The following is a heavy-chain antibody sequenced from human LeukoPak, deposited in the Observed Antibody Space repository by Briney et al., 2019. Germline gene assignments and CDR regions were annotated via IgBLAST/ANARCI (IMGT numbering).Heavy chain of an antibody. CDR2: IYYSGST. D-gene: IGHD6-19*01. CDR3: ARHQSVAGAASLFAS. CDR1: GGSISSYY. V-gene: IGHV4-59*08. J-gene: IGHJ4*02. Sequence: SETLSLTCTVSGGSISSYYWSWIRQPPGKGLEWIGYIYYSGSTNYNPSLKSRVTISVDTSKNQFSLKLSSVTAADTAVYYCARHQSVAGAASLFASWAQGTLATVSS.